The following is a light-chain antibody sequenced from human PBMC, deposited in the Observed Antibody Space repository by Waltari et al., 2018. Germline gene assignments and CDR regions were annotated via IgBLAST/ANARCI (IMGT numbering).Light chain of an antibody. V-gene: IGLV1-51*01. CDR2: DNN. J-gene: IGLJ2*01. CDR1: SSNIGTNY. Sequence: QSVLTQPPSVSGDPGQRVTVSCTGSSSNIGTNYVYWYQQFPGTAPRLLIYDNNKRPSGISDRFSGSKSSTSASLTITGLQPGDEADYYCGAWDSSLSAVLFGGGTRLTVL. CDR3: GAWDSSLSAVL.